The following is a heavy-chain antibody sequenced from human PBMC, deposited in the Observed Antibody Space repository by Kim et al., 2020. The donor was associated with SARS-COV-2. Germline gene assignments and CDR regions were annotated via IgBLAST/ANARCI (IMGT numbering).Heavy chain of an antibody. D-gene: IGHD3-22*01. CDR3: AKVDGASRGYSYLDY. V-gene: IGHV3-23*01. J-gene: IGHJ4*02. Sequence: AASVKCRFTSSRDIPKNTLYLEMTSVRAEDTAVYYCAKVDGASRGYSYLDYWGQGTLVTVSS.